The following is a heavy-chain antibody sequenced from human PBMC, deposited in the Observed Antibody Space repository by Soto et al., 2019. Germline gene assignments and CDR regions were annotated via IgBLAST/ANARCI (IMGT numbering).Heavy chain of an antibody. CDR1: GGTFRNYP. J-gene: IGHJ4*02. V-gene: IGHV1-69*02. CDR2: IFPLTDIP. Sequence: QVQLVQSGTEVKKPGSSVKVSCKASGGTFRNYPINWVRQAPGQGLEWMGSIFPLTDIPDYAQNFQARLTISADKSTSTADMELSSLTSYDTAIYFCARGPLVVLNYFESWGQGTLVTVSS. CDR3: ARGPLVVLNYFES.